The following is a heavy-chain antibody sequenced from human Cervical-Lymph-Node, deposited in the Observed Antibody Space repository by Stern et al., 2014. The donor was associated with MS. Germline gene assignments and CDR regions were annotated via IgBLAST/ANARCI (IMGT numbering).Heavy chain of an antibody. CDR1: GYTFTNYN. V-gene: IGHV1-8*01. D-gene: IGHD3-10*01. J-gene: IGHJ6*02. CDR2: MNPHRGNK. Sequence: AQLVESGAAVKKPGASVKVSCKASGYTFTNYNIDWVRQATGQGLEWMGWMNPHRGNKSYAQMFQGRVTMTRDTSTSTAYMELSSLKAEDTAVYYCARVRFYGSGIYYALGDGMDVWGQGTTVTVSS. CDR3: ARVRFYGSGIYYALGDGMDV.